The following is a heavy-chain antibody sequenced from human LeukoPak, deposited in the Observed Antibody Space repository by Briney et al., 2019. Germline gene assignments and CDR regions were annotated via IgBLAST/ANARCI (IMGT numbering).Heavy chain of an antibody. J-gene: IGHJ5*02. CDR3: ARVLVYYDFWSGYYGERWFDP. D-gene: IGHD3-3*01. V-gene: IGHV1-18*01. CDR1: GYTFTSYG. CDR2: ISAYNGNT. Sequence: GPAKVSCKASGYTFTSYGISWVRQAPGQGLEWMGWISAYNGNTNYAQKLQRRVTMTTDTSTSPAYIELRSLRSDDTAVYYCARVLVYYDFWSGYYGERWFDPWGQGTLVTVSS.